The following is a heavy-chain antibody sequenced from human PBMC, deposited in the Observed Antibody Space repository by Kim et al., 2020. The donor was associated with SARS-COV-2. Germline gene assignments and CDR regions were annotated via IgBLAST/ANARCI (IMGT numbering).Heavy chain of an antibody. CDR1: GGSISSSSYY. J-gene: IGHJ5*02. D-gene: IGHD2-15*01. Sequence: SETLSLTCTVSGGSISSSSYYWGWIRQPPGKGLEWIGSIYYSGSTYYNPSLKSRVTISVDTSKNQFSLKLSSVTAADTAVYYCARDGAVVVVAATHPNWFDPWGQGTLVTVSS. CDR2: IYYSGST. V-gene: IGHV4-39*07. CDR3: ARDGAVVVVAATHPNWFDP.